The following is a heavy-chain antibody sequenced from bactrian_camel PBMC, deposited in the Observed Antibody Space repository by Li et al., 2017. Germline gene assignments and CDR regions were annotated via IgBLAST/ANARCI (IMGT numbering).Heavy chain of an antibody. J-gene: IGHJ4*01. V-gene: IGHV3S53*01. CDR2: LDSDGKT. CDR1: GSIRYIYC. D-gene: IGHD6*01. Sequence: QVQLVESGGGSVQAGGSLRLSCTPSGSIRYIYCMGWFRQVPGKEREGVATLDSDGKTGYLDSVKGRFTISRDSAKNTVYLQMNNLQPEDTATYYCAEGRGSRGEHRYSLNYWGQGTQVTVS. CDR3: AEGRGSRGEHRYSLNY.